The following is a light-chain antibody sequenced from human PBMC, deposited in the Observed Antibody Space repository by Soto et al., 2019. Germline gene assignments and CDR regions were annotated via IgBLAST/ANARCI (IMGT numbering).Light chain of an antibody. J-gene: IGKJ1*01. CDR2: DAF. V-gene: IGKV3-20*01. CDR3: QQYGSSGT. Sequence: EIVLTQSPATLSLSPGERATLSCRASQSVSSYLAWYQQKPGQAPRLLIYDAFNRATGIPDRFSGSGSGTDFTLTISRLEPEDFAVYYCQQYGSSGTFGQGTKVDI. CDR1: QSVSSY.